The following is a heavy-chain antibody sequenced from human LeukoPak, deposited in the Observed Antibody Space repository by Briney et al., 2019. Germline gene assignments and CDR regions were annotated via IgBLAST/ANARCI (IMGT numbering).Heavy chain of an antibody. Sequence: GGSLRLSCAASGFTFSSYAMSWVRQAPGKGLEWVSAISGSGGSTYYADSVKGRFTISRDNSKNTLYLQMNSLRAEDTAVYYCAEGTNRWLQLYYFDYWGQGTLVTVSS. V-gene: IGHV3-23*01. CDR3: AEGTNRWLQLYYFDY. J-gene: IGHJ4*02. CDR2: ISGSGGST. D-gene: IGHD5-24*01. CDR1: GFTFSSYA.